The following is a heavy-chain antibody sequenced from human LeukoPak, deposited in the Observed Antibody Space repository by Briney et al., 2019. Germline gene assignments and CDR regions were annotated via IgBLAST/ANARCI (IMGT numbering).Heavy chain of an antibody. CDR2: ISGSGCST. D-gene: IGHD6-6*01. CDR1: GFTFSSYA. Sequence: GGSLRLSCAASGFTFSSYAMSWVRQAPGKGLEWVSAISGSGCSTYYADSVKGRFTISSDNSKNTLYLQMNSLRAEDTAVYYCAKSPRAYSSSSGSPYYYYYCYMDVWGKGTTVTVSS. CDR3: AKSPRAYSSSSGSPYYYYYCYMDV. V-gene: IGHV3-23*01. J-gene: IGHJ6*03.